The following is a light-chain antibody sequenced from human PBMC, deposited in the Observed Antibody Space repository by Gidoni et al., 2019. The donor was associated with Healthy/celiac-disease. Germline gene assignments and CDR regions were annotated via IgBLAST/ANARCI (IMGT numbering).Light chain of an antibody. V-gene: IGKV3-11*01. CDR3: QQRSNWPALT. CDR1: QSVSSY. J-gene: IGKJ4*01. CDR2: DAS. Sequence: PGERATLSCRASQSVSSYLAWYQQKPGQAPRLLIYDASNRATGIPARFSGSGSGTDFTLTISSLEPEDFAVYYCQQRSNWPALTFXGXTKVEIK.